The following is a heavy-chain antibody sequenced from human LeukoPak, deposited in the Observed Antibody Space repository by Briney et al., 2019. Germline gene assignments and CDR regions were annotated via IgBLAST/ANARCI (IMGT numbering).Heavy chain of an antibody. CDR3: AKAAEDLYYYGSGSYYTPIDY. D-gene: IGHD3-10*01. J-gene: IGHJ4*02. V-gene: IGHV3-9*01. CDR2: ISWNSGSI. CDR1: GFTFDDYA. Sequence: PGRSLRLSCAASGFTFDDYAMHWVRQAPGKGLEWVSGISWNSGSIGYADSVKGRFTISRDNAKNSLYLQMNSLRAEDTALYYCAKAAEDLYYYGSGSYYTPIDYWGQGTLVTVSS.